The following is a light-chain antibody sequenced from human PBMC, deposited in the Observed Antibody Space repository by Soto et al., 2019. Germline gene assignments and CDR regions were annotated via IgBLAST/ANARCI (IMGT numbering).Light chain of an antibody. J-gene: IGLJ2*01. CDR1: SSDVGGYNY. Sequence: QSVLTQPASVSGSPGQSITISCTGTSSDVGGYNYVSWYQQHPGKAPKLMISEVSNRPSGVSNRFSGSKSGNTASLTISGLQAEDEADYYCSSYTSSSTLVFGGGTKVTVL. CDR2: EVS. CDR3: SSYTSSSTLV. V-gene: IGLV2-14*01.